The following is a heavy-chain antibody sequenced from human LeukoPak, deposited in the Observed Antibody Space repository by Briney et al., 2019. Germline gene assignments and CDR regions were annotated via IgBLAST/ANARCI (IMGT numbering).Heavy chain of an antibody. CDR3: AKNRKYDILTGYPNWFDP. J-gene: IGHJ5*02. CDR1: GFTVINYA. D-gene: IGHD3-9*01. Sequence: PGGSLRLSCAASGFTVINYAMNWVRQAPGKGLEWVSTIRESSGDTYYEDSVKGRFTIYRDISKNTVYLQMNSLRAEDTAVYYCAKNRKYDILTGYPNWFDPWGQGTLVTVSS. CDR2: IRESSGDT. V-gene: IGHV3-23*01.